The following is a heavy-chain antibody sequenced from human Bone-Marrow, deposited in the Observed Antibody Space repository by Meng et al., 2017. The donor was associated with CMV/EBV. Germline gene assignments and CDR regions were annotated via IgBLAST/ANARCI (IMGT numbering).Heavy chain of an antibody. CDR3: ARTAWFGELYYYYGFDI. Sequence: SETLSLTCTVSGGSISSYYWSWIRQSPGKGLQWIGYIYYSGNTNYNPSLRSRVTISADTSKNQFSLKLTSVTAADTAVYYCARTAWFGELYYYYGFDIWGQGTTVTVSS. V-gene: IGHV4-59*01. J-gene: IGHJ6*02. CDR1: GGSISSYY. CDR2: IYYSGNT. D-gene: IGHD3-10*01.